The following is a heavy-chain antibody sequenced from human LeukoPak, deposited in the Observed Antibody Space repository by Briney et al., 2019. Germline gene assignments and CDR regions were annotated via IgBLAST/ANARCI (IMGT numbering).Heavy chain of an antibody. Sequence: GGSLRLSCAVSGFTFTSSWMTWVRQAPGKGPEWVANINEGGGEAFYADSVKGRFTISRDNAKSSVHLLMNSLRVEDTAIYYCARDWEHSRYNWGQGTLVAVSS. CDR2: INEGGGEA. CDR3: ARDWEHSRYN. CDR1: GFTFTSSW. D-gene: IGHD6-13*01. V-gene: IGHV3-7*01. J-gene: IGHJ4*02.